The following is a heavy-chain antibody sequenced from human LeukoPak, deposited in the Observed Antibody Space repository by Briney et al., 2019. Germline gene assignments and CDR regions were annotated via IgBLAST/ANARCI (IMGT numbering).Heavy chain of an antibody. Sequence: ASVKVSCKASGYTFTSYGISWVRQAPGQGLEWMGWINPNSGITNYAQEFQGRVSMTSDTSISTAYMKLSRLTSDDTAYYYCGRVKYYKILTGSFQFWGQGTLVTVSS. D-gene: IGHD3-9*01. J-gene: IGHJ4*02. CDR1: GYTFTSYG. CDR2: INPNSGIT. V-gene: IGHV1-2*02. CDR3: GRVKYYKILTGSFQF.